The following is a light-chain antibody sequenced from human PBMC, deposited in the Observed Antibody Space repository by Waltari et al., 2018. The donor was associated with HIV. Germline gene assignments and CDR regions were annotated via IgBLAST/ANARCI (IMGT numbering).Light chain of an antibody. CDR3: QSCYNTYRV. CDR1: SGNIARDY. J-gene: IGLJ3*02. V-gene: IGLV6-57*03. CDR2: EDN. Sequence: NFMLTQPQSVSDSPGKTVTISCTRSSGNIARDYVHWYQHPPGSAPSLVIYEDNQRPSGVPGRFSGSIDTSSNSASLTISGLEPEDEAFYYCQSCYNTYRVFGGGTKLTVL.